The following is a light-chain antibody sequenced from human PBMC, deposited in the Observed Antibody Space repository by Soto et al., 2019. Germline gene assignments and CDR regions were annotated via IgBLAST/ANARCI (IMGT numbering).Light chain of an antibody. CDR3: QQYETLPYT. Sequence: DIQMTQSPSSLPASVGDRVTITCQASQDINTFLNWYQQRPGEAPKLLIFHTSNLEAGVPSRFSGSGSGTSFTFTITSLQPEDFATYYRQQYETLPYTFGHGTKVDIK. J-gene: IGKJ2*01. CDR2: HTS. CDR1: QDINTF. V-gene: IGKV1-33*01.